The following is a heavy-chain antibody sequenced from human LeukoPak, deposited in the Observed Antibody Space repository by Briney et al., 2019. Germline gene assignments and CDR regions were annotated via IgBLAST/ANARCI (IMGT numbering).Heavy chain of an antibody. CDR2: MSNSETT. D-gene: IGHD2-21*02. Sequence: SETLSLTCTVSGGSINNYYWSWIRQPPGKGLEWIGYMSNSETTNYNPSLSTRVTISVDTSKNQCSLKVTSVTAADTAVYYCARGSLLRFVYSRRWYFDIWGRGALVTVSS. J-gene: IGHJ2*01. CDR1: GGSINNYY. CDR3: ARGSLLRFVYSRRWYFDI. V-gene: IGHV4-59*01.